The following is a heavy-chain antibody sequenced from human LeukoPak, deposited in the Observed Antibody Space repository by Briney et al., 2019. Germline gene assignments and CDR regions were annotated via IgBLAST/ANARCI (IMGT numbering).Heavy chain of an antibody. J-gene: IGHJ2*01. CDR1: GGTFSSYA. Sequence: GASVKVSCKASGGTFSSYAISWVRQAPGQGLEWMGGIIPIFGTANYAQKFRGRVTITADESTSTAYMELSSLRSEDTAVYYCARDRGRKQADWGSCFDLWGRGTLVTVSS. V-gene: IGHV1-69*13. D-gene: IGHD7-27*01. CDR3: ARDRGRKQADWGSCFDL. CDR2: IIPIFGTA.